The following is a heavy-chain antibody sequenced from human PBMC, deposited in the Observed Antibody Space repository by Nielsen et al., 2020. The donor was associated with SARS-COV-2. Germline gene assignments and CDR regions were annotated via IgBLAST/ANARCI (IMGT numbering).Heavy chain of an antibody. D-gene: IGHD3-10*01. Sequence: GGSLRLSCAASGFTFSSYGMHWVRQAPGKGLEWVAVIWYDGSNKYYADSVKGRFTISRDNSKNTLYLQMNSLRAEDTAVYYCARGMVRGVIMWDYYGMDVWGQGTTVTVSS. V-gene: IGHV3-33*01. CDR1: GFTFSSYG. J-gene: IGHJ6*02. CDR2: IWYDGSNK. CDR3: ARGMVRGVIMWDYYGMDV.